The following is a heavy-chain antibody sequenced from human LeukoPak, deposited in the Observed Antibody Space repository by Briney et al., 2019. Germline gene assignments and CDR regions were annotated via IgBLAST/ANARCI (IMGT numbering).Heavy chain of an antibody. CDR1: GGSISTSH. V-gene: IGHV4-59*08. CDR2: IDYSGAP. J-gene: IGHJ4*02. CDR3: ARLRRTAIFG. Sequence: SETLSLTCTVSGGSISTSHWSWIRQPPGKGLEWIGYIDYSGAPNYNPSLKSRVTISVDTSKNQFSLKLSSVTAADTAVYYCARLRRTAIFGWGQGTLVTVSS. D-gene: IGHD3-3*01.